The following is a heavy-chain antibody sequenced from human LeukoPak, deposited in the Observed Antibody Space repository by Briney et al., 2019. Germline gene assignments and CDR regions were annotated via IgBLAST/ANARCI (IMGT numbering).Heavy chain of an antibody. CDR2: IYSSGST. CDR1: GGSIISYY. CDR3: ATSAAVDAFDI. D-gene: IGHD6-13*01. Sequence: TSETLSLTCTVSGGSIISYYWSWIRQPPGKGLEWIGYIYSSGSTNYNPSLKSRVTISVDTSKNQFSLKLSSVTAADTAVYYCATSAAVDAFDIWGQGTMVTVSS. V-gene: IGHV4-59*01. J-gene: IGHJ3*02.